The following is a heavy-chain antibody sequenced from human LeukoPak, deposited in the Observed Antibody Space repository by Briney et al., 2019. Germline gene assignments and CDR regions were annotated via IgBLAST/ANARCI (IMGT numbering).Heavy chain of an antibody. CDR3: ARQRGIAARTFDY. J-gene: IGHJ4*02. Sequence: PSQTLSLTCTVSGGSISSGSYYWSWIRQPAGKGLEWIGRIYTSGSTNYNPSLKSRVTISVDTSKNQFSLKLSSVTAADTAVYYCARQRGIAARTFDYWGQGTLVTVSS. V-gene: IGHV4-61*02. D-gene: IGHD6-6*01. CDR2: IYTSGST. CDR1: GGSISSGSYY.